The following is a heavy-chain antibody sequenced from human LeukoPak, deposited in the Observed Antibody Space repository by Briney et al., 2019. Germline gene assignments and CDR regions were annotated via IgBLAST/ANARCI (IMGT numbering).Heavy chain of an antibody. D-gene: IGHD4-17*01. J-gene: IGHJ4*02. CDR1: GFTFSSYS. Sequence: QPGGSLRLCCAASGFTFSSYSMNWVRQAPGKGLEWVSYISSSSSTIYYADSVKGRFTISRDNAKNSLYLQMNSLRDEDTAVYYCARDDYGDYCNGTDYWGQGTLVTVSS. CDR2: ISSSSSTI. V-gene: IGHV3-48*02. CDR3: ARDDYGDYCNGTDY.